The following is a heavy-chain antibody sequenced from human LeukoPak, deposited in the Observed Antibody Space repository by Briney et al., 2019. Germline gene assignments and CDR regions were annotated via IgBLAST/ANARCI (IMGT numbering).Heavy chain of an antibody. D-gene: IGHD4-23*01. V-gene: IGHV3-11*01. Sequence: GGSLRLSCAASGFIFSDYYMSWIRQAPGKGLEWISYITSSSSIIYYADSVKGRFTISRDNAKNSLYLQMNSLRAEDTAVYYCARGRGFTVVTHFDYWGQGTLVTVSS. CDR3: ARGRGFTVVTHFDY. J-gene: IGHJ4*02. CDR1: GFIFSDYY. CDR2: ITSSSSII.